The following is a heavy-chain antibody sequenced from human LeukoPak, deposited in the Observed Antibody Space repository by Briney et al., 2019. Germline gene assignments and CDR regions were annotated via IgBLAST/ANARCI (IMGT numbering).Heavy chain of an antibody. J-gene: IGHJ4*02. CDR3: ARVAAMTGTVIDY. D-gene: IGHD6-19*01. V-gene: IGHV3-21*01. CDR1: GFTFSSYS. CDR2: ISSSSSYI. Sequence: GGSLRLSCAASGFTFSSYSMNWVRQAPGKGLEWVSSISSSSSYIYYADSMKGRFTISRDNAKNSLYLQMNSLRAEDTAVYYCARVAAMTGTVIDYWGQGTLVTVSS.